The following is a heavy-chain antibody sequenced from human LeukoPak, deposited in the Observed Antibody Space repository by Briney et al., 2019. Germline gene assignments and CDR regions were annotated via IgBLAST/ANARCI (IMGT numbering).Heavy chain of an antibody. Sequence: GGSLRLSCAASGFTFSSYAMSWVRQAPGKGLEWVSGISGSGGSTYYADSVKGRFIISRDNSKNTLYLQMNSLRAEDTAVYYCAKAPVTTCRGAYCYPFDYWGQGTLVTVSS. D-gene: IGHD2-21*01. CDR1: GFTFSSYA. V-gene: IGHV3-23*01. J-gene: IGHJ4*02. CDR3: AKAPVTTCRGAYCYPFDY. CDR2: ISGSGGST.